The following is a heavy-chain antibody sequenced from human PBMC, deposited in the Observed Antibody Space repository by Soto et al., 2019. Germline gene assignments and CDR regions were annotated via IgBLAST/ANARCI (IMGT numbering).Heavy chain of an antibody. CDR3: ARDARSWYRGWFDP. CDR1: GGSISSYY. CDR2: IYYSGST. J-gene: IGHJ5*02. V-gene: IGHV4-59*08. Sequence: SETLSLTCTVSGGSISSYYWSWIRQPPGKGLEWIGYIYYSGSTNYNPSLKSRVTISVDTSKNQFSLKLSSVTAADTAVYYCARDARSWYRGWFDPWGQGTLVTVSS. D-gene: IGHD6-13*01.